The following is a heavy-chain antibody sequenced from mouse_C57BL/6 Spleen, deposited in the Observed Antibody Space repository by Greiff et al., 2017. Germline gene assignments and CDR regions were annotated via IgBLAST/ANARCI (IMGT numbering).Heavy chain of an antibody. V-gene: IGHV1-26*01. J-gene: IGHJ3*01. D-gene: IGHD1-1*01. CDR2: INPNNGGT. Sequence: EVQLQQSGPELVKPGASVKISCKASGYTFTDYYMNWVKQSHGKSLEWIGDINPNNGGTSYNQKFKGKATLTVDKSSSTAYMELRSLTSEDSAVYYCAQLGVDFAYWGQGTLVTVSA. CDR1: GYTFTDYY. CDR3: AQLGVDFAY.